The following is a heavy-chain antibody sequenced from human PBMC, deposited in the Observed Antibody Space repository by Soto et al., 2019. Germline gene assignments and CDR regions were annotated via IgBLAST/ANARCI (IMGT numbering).Heavy chain of an antibody. CDR2: IYYSGST. Sequence: SETLSLTCTVSGGSISSGGYYWSWIRQHPGKGLEWIGYIYYSGSTYYNPSLKSRVTISVDTSKNQFSLKLSSVTAADTAVYYCARDEKYSSPHRRAYNWIDPWGQGTLVTVSS. CDR1: GGSISSGGYY. V-gene: IGHV4-31*03. CDR3: ARDEKYSSPHRRAYNWIDP. J-gene: IGHJ5*02. D-gene: IGHD6-6*01.